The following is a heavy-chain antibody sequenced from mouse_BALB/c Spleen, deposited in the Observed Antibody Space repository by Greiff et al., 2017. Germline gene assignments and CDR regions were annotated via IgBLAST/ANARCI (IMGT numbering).Heavy chain of an antibody. CDR2: ISSGGSYT. Sequence: EVKVVESGGGLVKPGGSLKLSCAASGFTFSSYAMSWVRQSPEKRLEWVAEISSGGSYTYYPDTVTGRFTISRDNAKNTLYLEMSSLRSEDTAMYYCARGGYYGNYDCFDYWGQGTTLTVSS. CDR3: ARGGYYGNYDCFDY. D-gene: IGHD2-1*01. J-gene: IGHJ2*01. V-gene: IGHV5-9-4*01. CDR1: GFTFSSYA.